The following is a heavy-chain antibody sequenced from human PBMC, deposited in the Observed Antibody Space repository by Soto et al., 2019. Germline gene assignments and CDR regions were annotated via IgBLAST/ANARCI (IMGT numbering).Heavy chain of an antibody. D-gene: IGHD3-10*01. J-gene: IGHJ4*02. CDR3: ARVLLWFGELSSPLFDY. CDR1: GVTFGSLG. V-gene: IGHV3-7*04. Sequence: AVGLIRLRNTAVGVTFGSLGVSWVSKDTGKGLEWVANIKQDGSEKYYVDSVKGRFTISRDNAKNSLYLQMNSLRAEDTAVYYCARVLLWFGELSSPLFDYWVQGTLVTVSS. CDR2: IKQDGSEK.